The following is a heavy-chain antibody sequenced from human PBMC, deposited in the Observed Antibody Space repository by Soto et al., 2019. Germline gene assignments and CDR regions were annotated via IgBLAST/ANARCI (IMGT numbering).Heavy chain of an antibody. CDR1: GYTFTSYA. J-gene: IGHJ4*02. D-gene: IGHD1-20*01. CDR3: ARDSITGTTGVLAY. V-gene: IGHV1-3*01. Sequence: ASVKVSCKDSGYTFTSYAMHWVRQAPGQRLEWMGWINAGNGNTKYSQKFQGRVTITRDTSASAAYMDLSSLRSEDTAVYYCARDSITGTTGVLAYWGQGTLVTVSS. CDR2: INAGNGNT.